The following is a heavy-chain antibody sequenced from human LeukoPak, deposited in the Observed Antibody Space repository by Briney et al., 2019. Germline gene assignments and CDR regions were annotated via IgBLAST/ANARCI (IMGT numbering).Heavy chain of an antibody. CDR2: IYYSGST. CDR3: AVDDRADGGNSLPSGFDY. CDR1: GGSISGYY. V-gene: IGHV4-59*01. J-gene: IGHJ4*02. D-gene: IGHD4-23*01. Sequence: SGTLCLTCTVSGGSISGYYWSWVRQPPGKGLEGGGYIYYSGSTNYNPSLTRGGTISVETSKNQFSLRLSSVTAAATAVYYCAVDDRADGGNSLPSGFDYWGQGTLVTVSS.